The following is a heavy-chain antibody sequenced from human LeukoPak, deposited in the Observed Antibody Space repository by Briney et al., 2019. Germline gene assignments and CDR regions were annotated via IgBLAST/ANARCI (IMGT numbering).Heavy chain of an antibody. J-gene: IGHJ6*03. CDR1: GGSISSGSYY. V-gene: IGHV4-61*02. CDR2: IYSSGST. Sequence: PSETLSLTCTVSGGSISSGSYYWSWIRQPAGKGLEWIGRIYSSGSTNYNPSLRSRATISIDTSSNEFSLKLSSVTAADTAVYYCARQGPVRSLRYYMDVWGKGTTVTISS. D-gene: IGHD4-17*01. CDR3: ARQGPVRSLRYYMDV.